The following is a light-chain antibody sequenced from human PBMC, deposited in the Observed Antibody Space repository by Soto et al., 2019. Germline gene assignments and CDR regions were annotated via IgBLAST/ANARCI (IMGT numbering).Light chain of an antibody. Sequence: IQLTQTPSSLSASVGDSVTITCRASQGISSFLAWYQQKPGKAPKLLIYAASTLQSGVPSRFSGSGSGTDFTLTISSLQPEDFAVYYCQQYNTWPPITFGQGTRLEIK. V-gene: IGKV1-9*01. J-gene: IGKJ5*01. CDR1: QGISSF. CDR2: AAS. CDR3: QQYNTWPPIT.